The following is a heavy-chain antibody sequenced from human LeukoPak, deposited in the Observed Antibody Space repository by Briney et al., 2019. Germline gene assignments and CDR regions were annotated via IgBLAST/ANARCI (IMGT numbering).Heavy chain of an antibody. D-gene: IGHD6-19*01. V-gene: IGHV4-31*03. J-gene: IGHJ4*02. CDR1: GGPISSGGYY. CDR3: ARLSSRWYFSPDY. Sequence: SETLSLTCTVSGGPISSGGYYWSWIRQHPGKGLHWIGYIYYSGSTYYNPSLKSRVTISVDTSKNQFSLNLSSVTAADTAVYYCARLSSRWYFSPDYWGQGTLVTVSS. CDR2: IYYSGST.